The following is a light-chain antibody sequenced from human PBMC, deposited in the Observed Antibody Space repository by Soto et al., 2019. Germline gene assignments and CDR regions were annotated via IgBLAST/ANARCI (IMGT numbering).Light chain of an antibody. Sequence: PATLSVSPGERAILSCRASQSISINLAWYQQKPGQAPRLLIYAASNRATGVPARFSGSGSGTEFTLTISSLQPEDFATYYCQQLNSYPLTFGGGTKVDIK. J-gene: IGKJ4*01. CDR3: QQLNSYPLT. CDR2: AAS. V-gene: IGKV3-15*01. CDR1: QSISIN.